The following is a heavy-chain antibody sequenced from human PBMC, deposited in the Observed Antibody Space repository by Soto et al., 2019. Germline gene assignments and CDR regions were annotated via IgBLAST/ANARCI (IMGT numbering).Heavy chain of an antibody. D-gene: IGHD1-1*01. V-gene: IGHV4-59*01. CDR3: ARGEGVRDERENWFDP. Sequence: QVQLLQSGPGLMKPSETLSLTCSVSGGSITSNYWSWIRQPPGKGLEWIGYISKSGSTSYNPSLRSRVTISRDTSQNQFSLSRSSMTAADTAVYYCARGEGVRDERENWFDPWGQGTLVTVSS. CDR2: ISKSGST. J-gene: IGHJ5*02. CDR1: GGSITSNY.